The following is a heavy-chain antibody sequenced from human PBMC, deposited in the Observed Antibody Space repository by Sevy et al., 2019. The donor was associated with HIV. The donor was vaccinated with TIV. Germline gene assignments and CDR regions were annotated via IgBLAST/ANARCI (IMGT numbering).Heavy chain of an antibody. Sequence: GGSPRLSCAASGFTFSHYGMHWVRQAPGKGLEWVSFIHFDGSDISYSDSVKGRFTISRDNSRNTFYLQMTSLRSEDTALYFCAKNTAAAGAGGFDYWGQGTLVTVSS. V-gene: IGHV3-30*02. J-gene: IGHJ4*02. CDR3: AKNTAAAGAGGFDY. CDR2: IHFDGSDI. D-gene: IGHD6-13*01. CDR1: GFTFSHYG.